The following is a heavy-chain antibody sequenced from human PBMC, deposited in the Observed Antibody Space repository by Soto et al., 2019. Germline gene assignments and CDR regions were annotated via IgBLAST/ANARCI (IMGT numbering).Heavy chain of an antibody. CDR3: SRLHPGETSPFDH. CDR2: INPFDGSR. CDR1: GYIFTSYY. V-gene: IGHV1-46*03. Sequence: ASVKVSCKASGYIFTSYYIHWVRQAPGQGLEWMGWINPFDGSRMFAQSFQGRVTMTRDTSTSTVYMEVSSLRSEDTAVYYCSRLHPGETSPFDHWGQGTLVTVSS. D-gene: IGHD3-10*01. J-gene: IGHJ4*02.